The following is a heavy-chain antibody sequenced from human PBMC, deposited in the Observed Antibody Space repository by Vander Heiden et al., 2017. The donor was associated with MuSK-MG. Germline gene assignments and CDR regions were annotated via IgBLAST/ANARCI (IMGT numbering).Heavy chain of an antibody. J-gene: IGHJ5*02. D-gene: IGHD3-22*01. CDR2: ISSSSSTI. V-gene: IGHV3-48*01. CDR1: GLTFSSYT. Sequence: EVQLVESGGGLVQPGGSLRLSCAASGLTFSSYTMNWVRQAPGKGLEWVSYISSSSSTIYYADSVKGRFTISRDNAKNSLYLQMNSLRAEDTAVYYCARTTYYYDSSGYYLSWFDPWGQGTLVTVSS. CDR3: ARTTYYYDSSGYYLSWFDP.